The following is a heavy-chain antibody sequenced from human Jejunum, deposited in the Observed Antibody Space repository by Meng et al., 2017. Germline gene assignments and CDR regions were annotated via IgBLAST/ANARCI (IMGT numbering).Heavy chain of an antibody. CDR2: VFHSGTP. CDR3: ASRPVGIRTYYFDC. V-gene: IGHV4-4*02. CDR1: GGSITSTKW. J-gene: IGHJ4*02. Sequence: QVPLQASGPGLVKPSGTLSLTCAVSGGSITSTKWWSWVRQTPGKGLEWIGEVFHSGTPNYNPSLMSRLTMSVDKSRNQFSLNLTSVTAADTAVYYCASRPVGIRTYYFDCWGQGTLVTVSS. D-gene: IGHD2-21*01.